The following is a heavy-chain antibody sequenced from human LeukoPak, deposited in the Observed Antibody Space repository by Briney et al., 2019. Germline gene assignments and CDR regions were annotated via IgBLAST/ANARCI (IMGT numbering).Heavy chain of an antibody. J-gene: IGHJ5*02. D-gene: IGHD6-13*01. V-gene: IGHV1-69*04. CDR1: GGTFSSYA. CDR2: IIPIFGIA. Sequence: SVKVSCKASGGTFSSYAISWVRQAPGQGLEWMGRIIPIFGIANYPQKFQGRVTITADKSTSTAYMELSSLRSEDTAAYYCARVIAAAGTRWFDPWGQGTLVTVSS. CDR3: ARVIAAAGTRWFDP.